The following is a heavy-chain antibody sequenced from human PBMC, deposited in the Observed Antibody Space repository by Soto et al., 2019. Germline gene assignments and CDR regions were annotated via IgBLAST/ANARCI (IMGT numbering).Heavy chain of an antibody. J-gene: IGHJ6*02. CDR1: GFTFSDDG. CDR2: ISGSGGST. CDR3: AKRNGDCLNGMVV. V-gene: IGHV3-23*01. D-gene: IGHD2-21*02. Sequence: EVQLLESGGDSVQPGGSLRLSCVASGFTFSDDGMSWVRQAPGRGLEWVSAISGSGGSTIYADSVKGRFTISRDSXKNTLYLQMNTLRAEDTAIYYCAKRNGDCLNGMVVWGQGTTVTVSS.